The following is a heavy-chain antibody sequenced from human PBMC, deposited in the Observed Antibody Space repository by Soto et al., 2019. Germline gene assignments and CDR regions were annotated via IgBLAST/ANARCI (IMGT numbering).Heavy chain of an antibody. D-gene: IGHD1-26*01. Sequence: PSETQSLPSTFSGLPISSSSYYWGWIRKPPGKGLEWIGSIYYSGSTNYNPSLKSRVTISVDTSKNQFSLKLSSVAAADTAVYYCARVGMWEQLRGGGFVGYYYYGMDVWGQGTTVTVSS. CDR3: ARVGMWEQLRGGGFVGYYYYGMDV. V-gene: IGHV4-39*07. CDR2: IYYSGST. J-gene: IGHJ6*02. CDR1: GLPISSSSYY.